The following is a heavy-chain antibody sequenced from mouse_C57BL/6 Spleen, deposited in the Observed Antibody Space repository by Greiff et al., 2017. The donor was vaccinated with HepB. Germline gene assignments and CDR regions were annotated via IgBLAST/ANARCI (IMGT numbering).Heavy chain of an antibody. CDR2: IYPSDSET. D-gene: IGHD2-2*01. Sequence: QVQLQQPGAELVRPGSSVKLSCKASGYTFTSYWMDWVKQRTGQGLEWIGNIYPSDSETHYNQKFKDQATLTVDKSSSTAYMQLSSLTAEDSAVYYCAREGGSIYYGYDHWYFDVWGTGTTVTVSS. J-gene: IGHJ1*03. CDR1: GYTFTSYW. V-gene: IGHV1-61*01. CDR3: AREGGSIYYGYDHWYFDV.